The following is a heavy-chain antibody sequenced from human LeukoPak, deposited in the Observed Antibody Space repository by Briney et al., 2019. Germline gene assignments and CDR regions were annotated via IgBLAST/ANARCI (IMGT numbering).Heavy chain of an antibody. CDR2: LSGNGDGQ. V-gene: IGHV3-23*01. Sequence: GGSLRLSCSASGFTFTNYGMSWVRQAPGKGLEWVAGLSGNGDGQFYAASVEGRFTISRDISNNLWYLQMNSLRAEDTAVYYCAKGCQCPSGLSSWFDPRGQGTLVAVSS. CDR3: AKGCQCPSGLSSWFDP. J-gene: IGHJ5*02. CDR1: GFTFTNYG. D-gene: IGHD1-14*01.